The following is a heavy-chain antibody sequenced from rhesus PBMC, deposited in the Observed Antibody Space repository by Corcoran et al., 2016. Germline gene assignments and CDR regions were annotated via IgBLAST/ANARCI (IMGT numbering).Heavy chain of an antibody. Sequence: QVQLVQSGAEVKKPGTSVKLSCKASGYTFTSYYINWVRQAPGQVLEWMGWITPSNGNTVYEQKFQGRVTMTRDTSTSTAYMELNSLRSEDTAVYYCARGDWDCSGGVCYEHDAFDFWGQGLRVTVSS. V-gene: IGHV1-200*01. CDR1: GYTFTSYY. CDR3: ARGDWDCSGGVCYEHDAFDF. D-gene: IGHD2-8*01. CDR2: ITPSNGNT. J-gene: IGHJ3*01.